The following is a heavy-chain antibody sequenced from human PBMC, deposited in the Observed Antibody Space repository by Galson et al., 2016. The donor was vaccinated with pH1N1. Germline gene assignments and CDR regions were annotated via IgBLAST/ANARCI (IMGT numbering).Heavy chain of an antibody. D-gene: IGHD1-1*01. J-gene: IGHJ3*02. Sequence: SLRLSCAASGFTFSGSAMHWVRQASGKGLEWVGRIKSKSDGGTTHYAAPVKDRFIIPRDDSKNTLYLQMNILKTEDTAVYYCTREGGTTGGAFEIWGQGTMVTVSS. V-gene: IGHV3-15*01. CDR3: TREGGTTGGAFEI. CDR2: IKSKSDGGTT. CDR1: GFTFSGSA.